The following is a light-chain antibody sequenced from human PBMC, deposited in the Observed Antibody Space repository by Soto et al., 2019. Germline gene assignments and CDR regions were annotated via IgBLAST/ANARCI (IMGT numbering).Light chain of an antibody. CDR1: SRDVGGFNY. J-gene: IGLJ3*02. V-gene: IGLV2-14*01. CDR2: EVS. Sequence: QSALPQPASVSGSPGQSITIACTGTSRDVGGFNYVSWYQHYPGEAPKLLIYEVSNRPSGVSSRFSGSKSGNTASLTISGLQADDEGDYYCSSFTTSNTWVFGGGTKLTVL. CDR3: SSFTTSNTWV.